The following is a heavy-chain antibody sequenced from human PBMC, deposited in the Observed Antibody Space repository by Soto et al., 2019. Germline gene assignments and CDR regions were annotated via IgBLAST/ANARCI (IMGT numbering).Heavy chain of an antibody. D-gene: IGHD1-7*01. CDR1: GYSISSSNW. J-gene: IGHJ2*01. CDR3: ARAQLRNSAWYFDL. V-gene: IGHV4-28*03. Sequence: SETLSLTCAISGYSISSSNWWGWIRQPPGKGLEWIGYIYYSGSTYYNPSLKSRVTMSVDTSKNQFSLKLSSVTAVDTAVYYCARAQLRNSAWYFDLWGRGTLVTVSS. CDR2: IYYSGST.